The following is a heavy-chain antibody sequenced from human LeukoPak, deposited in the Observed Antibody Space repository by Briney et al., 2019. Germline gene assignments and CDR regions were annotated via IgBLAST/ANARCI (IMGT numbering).Heavy chain of an antibody. CDR1: GFTVSSNY. Sequence: GGSLRLSCAASGFTVSSNYMTWVRQAPGKGLEWVSVIYSGGSTYYADSVKGRLTISRDNSKNTLYLQMNSLRAEDTAVYYCARDDVAVAGTGYWGQGTLVTVSS. J-gene: IGHJ4*02. D-gene: IGHD6-19*01. V-gene: IGHV3-53*01. CDR3: ARDDVAVAGTGY. CDR2: IYSGGST.